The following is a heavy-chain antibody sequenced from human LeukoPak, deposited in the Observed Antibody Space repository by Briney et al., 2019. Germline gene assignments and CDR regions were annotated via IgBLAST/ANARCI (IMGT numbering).Heavy chain of an antibody. CDR3: ARAGYYDYVWGSYRAFDY. Sequence: ASVKVSCKASGGTFSSYAISWVRQAPGQGLEWMGRIIPILGIANYAQKFQGRVTITADKSTSTAYMELRSLRSDDTAVYYCARAGYYDYVWGSYRAFDYWGQGTLVTVSS. J-gene: IGHJ4*02. CDR2: IIPILGIA. D-gene: IGHD3-16*02. CDR1: GGTFSSYA. V-gene: IGHV1-69*04.